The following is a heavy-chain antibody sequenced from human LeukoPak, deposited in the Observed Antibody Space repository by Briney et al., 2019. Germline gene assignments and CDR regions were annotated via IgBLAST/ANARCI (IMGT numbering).Heavy chain of an antibody. D-gene: IGHD1-7*01. CDR2: ISAYNGNT. Sequence: GASVKVSCKASGYTFTSYGISWVRQAPGQGLEWMGWISAYNGNTNYAQKLQGRVTMTTDTSTSTAYMELRSLRSDDTAVYYCARVPHNWNYQHLDYWGQGTLVTVSS. V-gene: IGHV1-18*01. CDR1: GYTFTSYG. J-gene: IGHJ4*02. CDR3: ARVPHNWNYQHLDY.